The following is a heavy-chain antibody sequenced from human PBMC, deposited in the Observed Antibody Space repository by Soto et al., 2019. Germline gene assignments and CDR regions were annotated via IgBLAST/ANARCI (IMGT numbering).Heavy chain of an antibody. J-gene: IGHJ5*02. CDR1: GASINSYH. D-gene: IGHD3-10*01. CDR3: ARVRWEYHDSGTYRDWFDP. V-gene: IGHV4-59*01. Sequence: QVQLQESGPGLVKPSETLSLTCTVSGASINSYHWTWIRKPPGKGLEWIGYIYDRGSTNFNPSLKGRLTTSLVTSKNQFSLKLTSVTAADTAVYYCARVRWEYHDSGTYRDWFDPWGQGTLVTVSS. CDR2: IYDRGST.